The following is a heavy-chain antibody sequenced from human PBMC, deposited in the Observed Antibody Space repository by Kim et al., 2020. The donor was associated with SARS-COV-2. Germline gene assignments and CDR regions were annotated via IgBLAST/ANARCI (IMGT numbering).Heavy chain of an antibody. Sequence: ASVKVSCKVSGYTLTELSMHWVRQAPGKGLEWMGGFDPEDGETIYAQKFQGRVTITEDTSTDTAYMELSSLRSEDTAVYYCATGPPIQFGWFDPWGQGTLVTVSS. J-gene: IGHJ5*02. CDR1: GYTLTELS. CDR3: ATGPPIQFGWFDP. CDR2: FDPEDGET. V-gene: IGHV1-24*01. D-gene: IGHD5-18*01.